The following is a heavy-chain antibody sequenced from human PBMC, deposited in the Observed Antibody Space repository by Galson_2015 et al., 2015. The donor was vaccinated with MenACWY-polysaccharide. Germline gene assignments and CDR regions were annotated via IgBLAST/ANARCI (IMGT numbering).Heavy chain of an antibody. V-gene: IGHV3-7*01. Sequence: SLRLSCAASEFTFSNFWMSWVRQAPGKGLEWVANIKQDGGEEYYVDSVKGRFTISRDNAKNSLYLQMNSLRAEDTAIYYCARVRVIRGSSYFDYWGQGTLVTVSS. D-gene: IGHD6-6*01. CDR1: EFTFSNFW. J-gene: IGHJ4*02. CDR2: IKQDGGEE. CDR3: ARVRVIRGSSYFDY.